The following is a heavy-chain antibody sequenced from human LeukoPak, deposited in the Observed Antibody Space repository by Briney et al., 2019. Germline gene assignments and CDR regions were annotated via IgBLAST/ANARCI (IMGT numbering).Heavy chain of an antibody. D-gene: IGHD3-10*01. J-gene: IGHJ6*02. CDR1: GFTFSSYA. CDR2: IRQDGSEK. Sequence: PGGSLRLSCAASGFTFSSYAMSWVRQAPGKGLEWVANIRQDGSEKYYVDSVKGRFTISRDNSKNTLYLQMNSLRAEDTALYYCTKDSSSGSSYYFHGMDVWGQGTTVTVS. V-gene: IGHV3-7*04. CDR3: TKDSSSGSSYYFHGMDV.